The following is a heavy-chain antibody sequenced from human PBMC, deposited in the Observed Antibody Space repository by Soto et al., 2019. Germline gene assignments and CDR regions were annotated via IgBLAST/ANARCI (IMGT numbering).Heavy chain of an antibody. J-gene: IGHJ4*02. CDR2: IYYSGST. V-gene: IGHV4-31*03. CDR3: ARGADYSNPSPLYFDY. CDR1: GGSISSGGYY. Sequence: SETLSLTCTVSGGSISSGGYYWSWIRQHPGKGLEWIGYIYYSGSTYYNPSLKSRVTISVDTSKNQFSLKLSSVTAADTAVYYCARGADYSNPSPLYFDYWGQGTLVTVSS. D-gene: IGHD4-4*01.